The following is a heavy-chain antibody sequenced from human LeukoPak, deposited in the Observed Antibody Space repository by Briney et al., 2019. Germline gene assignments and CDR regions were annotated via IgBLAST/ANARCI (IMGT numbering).Heavy chain of an antibody. J-gene: IGHJ3*02. CDR1: GFSFSSYW. D-gene: IGHD2-15*01. CDR3: ARALVAGVTLNALDI. CDR2: IQYDGSTT. V-gene: IGHV3-74*01. Sequence: GXXLRLSCAASGFSFSSYWMHWVRHAPGKGLEWVARIQYDGSTTNYADSVKGRFTISRDNAKKTLYVQMNGLRAEDTAVYYCARALVAGVTLNALDIWGRGTMVAVSS.